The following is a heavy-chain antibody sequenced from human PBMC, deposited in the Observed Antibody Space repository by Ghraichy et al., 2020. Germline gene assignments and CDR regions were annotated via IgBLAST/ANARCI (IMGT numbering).Heavy chain of an antibody. CDR3: ARGLARQLGKGPADY. V-gene: IGHV3-7*03. D-gene: IGHD6-6*01. CDR1: GFTFSSYW. CDR2: IKQDGSEK. Sequence: GGSLRLSCAASGFTFSSYWMSWVRQAPGKGLEWVGNIKQDGSEKYYVDSVKGRFTISRDNAKNSLFLQMNSLRAEDTAVYYCARGLARQLGKGPADYWGQGTLVTVSS. J-gene: IGHJ4*02.